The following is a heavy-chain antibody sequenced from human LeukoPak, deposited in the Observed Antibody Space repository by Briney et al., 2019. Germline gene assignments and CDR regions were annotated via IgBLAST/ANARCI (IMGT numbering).Heavy chain of an antibody. J-gene: IGHJ4*02. CDR3: ARDHKEYCSGGSCYEGADY. V-gene: IGHV1-69*13. Sequence: SVKVSCKASGGTFSSYAISWVRQAPGQGLEWMGGIIPIFGTANYAQKFQGRVTITADESTSTAYMELSSLRSEDTAVYYCARDHKEYCSGGSCYEGADYWGQGTLVTVSS. CDR1: GGTFSSYA. D-gene: IGHD2-15*01. CDR2: IIPIFGTA.